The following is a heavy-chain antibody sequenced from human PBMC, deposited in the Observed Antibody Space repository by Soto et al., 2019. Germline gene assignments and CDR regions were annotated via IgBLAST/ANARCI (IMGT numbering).Heavy chain of an antibody. CDR1: GFNFNTHG. J-gene: IGHJ4*02. CDR2: IVNDGSEQ. D-gene: IGHD3-16*01. CDR3: ARYDHNDDNGLDY. Sequence: QVQLVESGGGVVRPGGSLGLSCEATGFNFNTHGMHWVRQAPGKGLEWVAVIVNDGSEQAYSDSVMGRFTILRDNSINTLYLQKNNGKAEDTAAYYGARYDHNDDNGLDYWGQGVLVSVSS. V-gene: IGHV3-33*01.